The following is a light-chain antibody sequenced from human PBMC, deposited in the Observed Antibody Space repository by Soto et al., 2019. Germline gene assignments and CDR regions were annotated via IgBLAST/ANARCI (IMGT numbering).Light chain of an antibody. Sequence: QLVLTQSPSASASLGASVKLTCTLSSGHSSYTLAWHQQQPEKGPRYLMTLNSDGSHRKGDGIPARFSGSSSGAERYLTISSLQSEDEADHYCPPWGSDIHVVLGEGTQLTV. CDR1: SGHSSYT. CDR3: PPWGSDIHVV. J-gene: IGLJ2*01. CDR2: LNSDGSH. V-gene: IGLV4-69*01.